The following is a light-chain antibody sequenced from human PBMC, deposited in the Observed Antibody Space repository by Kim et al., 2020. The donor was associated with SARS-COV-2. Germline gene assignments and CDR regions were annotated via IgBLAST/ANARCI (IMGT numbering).Light chain of an antibody. CDR2: GAS. Sequence: GSPGERATLSCRAGQSVSSNLAWYQQKPGQAPRLLINGASTRATGIPARFSGSGSGTEFTLTISSLQSEDFAVYYCKQYNNWPLTFGGGTKVDIK. J-gene: IGKJ4*01. V-gene: IGKV3-15*01. CDR3: KQYNNWPLT. CDR1: QSVSSN.